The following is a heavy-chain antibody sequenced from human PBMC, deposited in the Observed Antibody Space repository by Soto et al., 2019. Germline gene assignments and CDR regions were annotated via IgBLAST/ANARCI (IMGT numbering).Heavy chain of an antibody. CDR2: ISSSSSYI. Sequence: PGGSLRLSCAASGLTFSSYIMNWVRQAPGKGLEWVSSISSSSSYIYYADSVKGRFTISRDNAKNSLYLQMNSLRAEDTAVYYCAREVRDGYTYFDYWGQGTLVTVSS. D-gene: IGHD5-12*01. J-gene: IGHJ4*02. CDR3: AREVRDGYTYFDY. V-gene: IGHV3-21*01. CDR1: GLTFSSYI.